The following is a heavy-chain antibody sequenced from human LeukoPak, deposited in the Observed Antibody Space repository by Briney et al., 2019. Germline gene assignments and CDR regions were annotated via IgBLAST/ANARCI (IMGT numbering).Heavy chain of an antibody. V-gene: IGHV1-8*01. J-gene: IGHJ5*02. CDR2: MNAKSGNK. CDR3: ARDIVVVPAAIPRVVWFDP. CDR1: GFTFTSYD. Sequence: ASVKVSCKASGFTFTSYDINWVRQATGQGLEWRGWMNAKSGNKGYAQKFQGRVTMTRNSSISTAYMELSSLTSDDTAVYYCARDIVVVPAAIPRVVWFDPWGQGTLVTVSS. D-gene: IGHD2-2*01.